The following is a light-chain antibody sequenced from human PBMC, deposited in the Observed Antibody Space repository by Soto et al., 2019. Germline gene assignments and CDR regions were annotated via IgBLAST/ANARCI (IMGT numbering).Light chain of an antibody. J-gene: IGKJ5*01. CDR3: QQYGYSPRVT. V-gene: IGKV3-20*01. CDR1: QSIFSSY. CDR2: GAS. Sequence: EIVLTQSPGTLSLSPGERATLSCRASQSIFSSYLAWYQQKPGQAPRLLVYGASTRATGIPDTFSGSGPGXXXXXXXXXXGPEDFAVYYCQQYGYSPRVTFGQGTRLEI.